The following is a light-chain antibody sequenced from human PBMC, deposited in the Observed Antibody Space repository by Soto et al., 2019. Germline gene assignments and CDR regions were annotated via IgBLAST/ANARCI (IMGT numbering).Light chain of an antibody. Sequence: EIVLTQSPGTLSLSPGDRATLSCRASQSVSSSYLAWYQQKPGQPPRLLIYGASSRATGIPDRFSGSGSGTDFTLTISRLEPEDFAVYYCQQYGSSRRTFGQGTKVDIK. J-gene: IGKJ1*01. CDR1: QSVSSSY. CDR3: QQYGSSRRT. CDR2: GAS. V-gene: IGKV3-20*01.